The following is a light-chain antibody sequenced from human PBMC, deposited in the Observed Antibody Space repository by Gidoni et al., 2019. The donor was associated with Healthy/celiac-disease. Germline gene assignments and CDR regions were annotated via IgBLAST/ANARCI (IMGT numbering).Light chain of an antibody. CDR2: AAS. CDR3: QQSYSTPT. Sequence: DIQMTQSPSSLSASVGDRVTITCRASQSISSYLNWYQQKPGKAPKLLIYAASSLQSGVPSRIGGSGSGTDFTLTSSSLQPEDFATYYCQQSYSTPTFGGXTKVEIK. J-gene: IGKJ4*01. CDR1: QSISSY. V-gene: IGKV1-39*01.